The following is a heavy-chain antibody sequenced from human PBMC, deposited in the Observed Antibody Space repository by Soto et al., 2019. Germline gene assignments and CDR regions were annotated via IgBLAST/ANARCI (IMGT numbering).Heavy chain of an antibody. CDR1: GFTFSSYG. J-gene: IGHJ6*02. Sequence: PGGSLRLSCAASGFTFSSYGMHWVRQAPGKGLEWVAVIWYDGSNKYYADSVKGRFTISRDNSKNTLYLQMNSLRAEDTAVYYCAREPPSYPYHAYYYYYGMDVWGQGTTVTVSS. D-gene: IGHD3-16*01. V-gene: IGHV3-33*01. CDR2: IWYDGSNK. CDR3: AREPPSYPYHAYYYYYGMDV.